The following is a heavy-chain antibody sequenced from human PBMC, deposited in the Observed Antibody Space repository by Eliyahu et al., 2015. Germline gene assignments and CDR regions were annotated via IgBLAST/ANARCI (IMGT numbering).Heavy chain of an antibody. CDR2: XSWNSGSI. J-gene: IGHJ4*02. CDR1: GFXFXDYA. CDR3: AKDIDPLTTVTIFDY. Sequence: EVQLVESGGGLVQPGRSLRLSCAASGFXFXDYAMHWVRQAPXKGLXWVSGXSWNSGSIGYADSVKGRFTISRDNAKNSLYLQMNSLRAEDTALYYCAKDIDPLTTVTIFDYWGQGTLVTVSS. D-gene: IGHD4-17*01. V-gene: IGHV3-9*01.